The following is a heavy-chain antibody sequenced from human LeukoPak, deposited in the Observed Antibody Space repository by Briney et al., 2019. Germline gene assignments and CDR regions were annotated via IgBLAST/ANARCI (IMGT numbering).Heavy chain of an antibody. V-gene: IGHV4-4*07. CDR2: IYTSGST. Sequence: SETLSLTCTVSGGSISSYYWSWIRQPAGKGLEWSGRIYTSGSTNYNPSLKSRVTMSVDTSKNQFSLKLSSVTAADTAVYYCARDPPPDYYGSGSRSLGYYMDVWGKGTTVTVSS. J-gene: IGHJ6*03. CDR3: ARDPPPDYYGSGSRSLGYYMDV. D-gene: IGHD3-10*01. CDR1: GGSISSYY.